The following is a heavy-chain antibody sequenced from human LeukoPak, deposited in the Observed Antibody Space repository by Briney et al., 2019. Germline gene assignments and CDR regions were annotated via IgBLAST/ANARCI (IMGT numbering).Heavy chain of an antibody. Sequence: ASVKVSCKASGGTFSSYAISWVRQAPGQGLEWMGGIIPIFGTANYAQKFQGRVTITADKSTSTVYMELSSLRSEDTAVYYCAVLWFGELKRTPNWFDPWGQGTLVTVSS. CDR2: IIPIFGTA. J-gene: IGHJ5*02. CDR1: GGTFSSYA. V-gene: IGHV1-69*06. CDR3: AVLWFGELKRTPNWFDP. D-gene: IGHD3-10*01.